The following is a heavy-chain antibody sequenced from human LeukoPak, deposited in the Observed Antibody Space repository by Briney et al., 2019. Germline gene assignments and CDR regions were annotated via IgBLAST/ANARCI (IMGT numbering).Heavy chain of an antibody. Sequence: SVKVSCKASGGTFSSYAISWVRQAPGQGLEWMGGIIPIFGTANYAQKFQGRVTITADESTSTAYMELSSLRSEDTAVYYRAGMAGTDGTFGSPYYYYYMDVWGKGTTVTVSS. CDR2: IIPIFGTA. D-gene: IGHD6-19*01. CDR1: GGTFSSYA. V-gene: IGHV1-69*13. J-gene: IGHJ6*03. CDR3: AGMAGTDGTFGSPYYYYYMDV.